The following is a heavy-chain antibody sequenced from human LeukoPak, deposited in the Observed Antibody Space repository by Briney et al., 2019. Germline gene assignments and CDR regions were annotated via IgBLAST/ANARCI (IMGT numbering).Heavy chain of an antibody. CDR1: GFTFSSYA. V-gene: IGHV3-23*03. D-gene: IGHD6-25*01. CDR3: ASGNTWPGLSY. Sequence: GGSLRLSCAASGFTFSSYAMSWVRQAPGKGLEWVSVIYTAGSTYNADSVKGRFTISRDKSKNTLYLQMNTLRAEDTAVYFCASGNTWPGLSYWGQGTLLTVSS. CDR2: IYTAGST. J-gene: IGHJ4*02.